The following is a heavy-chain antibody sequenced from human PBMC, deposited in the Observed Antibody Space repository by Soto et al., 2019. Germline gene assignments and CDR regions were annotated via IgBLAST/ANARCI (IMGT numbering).Heavy chain of an antibody. CDR2: ISAYNGNT. J-gene: IGHJ5*02. V-gene: IGHV1-18*01. Sequence: ASVKVSCKASGYTFTSYGISWVRQAPGQGLEWMGWISAYNGNTNYAQKLQGRVTMTTDTSTSTAYMGLRSLRSDDTAVYYCARGRIAAAGPLVNWFDPWGQGTLVTVSS. CDR1: GYTFTSYG. D-gene: IGHD6-13*01. CDR3: ARGRIAAAGPLVNWFDP.